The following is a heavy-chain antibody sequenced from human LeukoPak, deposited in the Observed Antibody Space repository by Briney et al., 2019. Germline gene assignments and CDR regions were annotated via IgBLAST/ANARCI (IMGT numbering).Heavy chain of an antibody. D-gene: IGHD3-22*01. CDR1: LYTFPGYY. Sequence: AAVKVSCQASLYTFPGYYMHGVRQAPGQGGEWMGFIYPNSGVKKNAQKFQGRITVTRDTSINTDYMELRRLRSDDRAVYYSARGPPTRVVVITTGDFGYWGQGTLVTVSS. V-gene: IGHV1-2*02. CDR2: IYPNSGVK. CDR3: ARGPPTRVVVITTGDFGY. J-gene: IGHJ4*02.